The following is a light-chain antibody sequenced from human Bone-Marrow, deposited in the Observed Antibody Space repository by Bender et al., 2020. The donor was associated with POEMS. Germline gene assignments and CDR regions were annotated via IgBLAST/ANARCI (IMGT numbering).Light chain of an antibody. V-gene: IGLV2-14*02. Sequence: QSALTQPASLSGSPGQSITISCTGSRSDVGSYKLVSWYQQYPGKAPKLLIYDVNNRPSGVSNRFSGSKSDNTASLTISGLQDEDEADYYCSSDTTSSTLVFGTGTKVTVL. J-gene: IGLJ1*01. CDR3: SSDTTSSTLV. CDR1: RSDVGSYKL. CDR2: DVN.